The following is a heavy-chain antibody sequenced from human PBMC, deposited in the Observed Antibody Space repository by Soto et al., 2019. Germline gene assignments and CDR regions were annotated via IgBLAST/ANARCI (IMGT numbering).Heavy chain of an antibody. V-gene: IGHV5-51*01. D-gene: IGHD2-8*01. CDR2: IYPGDSDD. Sequence: EVQLVQSGAEVKKAGESLKISCEASGYTFAEYWIGWLRQMPGKGPEWMGIIYPGDSDDRYSPSFQGQVTMSVDKSINTAALQWNSLTTSDSAKYYCGRQMAYRKGWFDPGGHGTLVTVSS. CDR1: GYTFAEYW. J-gene: IGHJ5*02. CDR3: GRQMAYRKGWFDP.